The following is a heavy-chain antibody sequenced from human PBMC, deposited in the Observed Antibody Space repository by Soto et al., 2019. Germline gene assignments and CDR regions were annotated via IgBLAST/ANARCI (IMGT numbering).Heavy chain of an antibody. CDR1: GGTFSSYA. D-gene: IGHD4-17*01. CDR3: ARETQDYGGNSGFDY. CDR2: IIPIFGTA. J-gene: IGHJ4*02. Sequence: QVQLVQSGAEVKKPGSSVKVSCKASGGTFSSYAISWVRQAPGQGLEWMGGIIPIFGTANYAQKFQGRVTIXXDXSXNTAYLELRSLRSEDTAVYYCARETQDYGGNSGFDYWGQGTLVTVSS. V-gene: IGHV1-69*12.